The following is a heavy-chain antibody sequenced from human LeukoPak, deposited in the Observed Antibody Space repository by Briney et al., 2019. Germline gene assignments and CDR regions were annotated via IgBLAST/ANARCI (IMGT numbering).Heavy chain of an antibody. CDR1: GFTFSSYS. V-gene: IGHV3-21*01. Sequence: GGSLRLSCAASGFTFSSYSMNWVRQAPGKGLEWVSSISSSSSYIYYADSVKGRFTISRDNAKNSLCLQMNSLRAEDTAVYYCARDNPVVWLQDWGQGTLVTVSS. D-gene: IGHD3-22*01. J-gene: IGHJ4*02. CDR3: ARDNPVVWLQD. CDR2: ISSSSSYI.